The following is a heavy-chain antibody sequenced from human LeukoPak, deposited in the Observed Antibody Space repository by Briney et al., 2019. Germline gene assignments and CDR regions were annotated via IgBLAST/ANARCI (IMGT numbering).Heavy chain of an antibody. CDR3: ARDGRGSGSYYPYFDY. V-gene: IGHV1-2*02. Sequence: ASVKVSYKASGYTFTGYYMHWVRQAPGQGLEWMGWINPNSGGTNYTQKFQGRVTMTRDTSISTAYMELSGLRSDDTAVYYCARDGRGSGSYYPYFDYWGQGTLVTVSS. J-gene: IGHJ4*02. CDR1: GYTFTGYY. D-gene: IGHD3-10*01. CDR2: INPNSGGT.